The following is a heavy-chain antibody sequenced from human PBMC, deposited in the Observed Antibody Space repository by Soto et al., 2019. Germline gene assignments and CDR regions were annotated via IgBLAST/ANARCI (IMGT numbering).Heavy chain of an antibody. CDR1: GGSISGFY. V-gene: IGHV4-4*07. Sequence: SETLSLTCTVAGGSISGFYWSWVRQPAGKGLEWIGRIYSSGATKYNPSLRNRVTMSVDTSTDQYSLNLASMPAADTAVYFCASGPFCGNGCYLDVWGPGTPVPVSS. D-gene: IGHD6-19*01. J-gene: IGHJ4*01. CDR3: ASGPFCGNGCYLDV. CDR2: IYSSGAT.